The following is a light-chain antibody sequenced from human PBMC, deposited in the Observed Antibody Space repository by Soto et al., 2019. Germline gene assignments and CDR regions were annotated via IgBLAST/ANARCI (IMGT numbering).Light chain of an antibody. CDR2: DAS. Sequence: DIQMTQSPSTLSASVGDRVTITCRASQSISSWLAWYQQKPGKAPKLLIYDASSLESGVPSRFSGSGSGTEFTLTISSLQPDDFATYYCQQSNSYFWTFGKGTKV. V-gene: IGKV1-5*01. J-gene: IGKJ1*01. CDR3: QQSNSYFWT. CDR1: QSISSW.